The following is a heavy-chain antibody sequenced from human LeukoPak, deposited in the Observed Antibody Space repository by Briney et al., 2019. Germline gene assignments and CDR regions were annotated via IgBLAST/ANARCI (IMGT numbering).Heavy chain of an antibody. Sequence: ASVKVSCKASGYTFTGYYMHWVRQAPGQGLEWVGWISAYNGNTNYAQKLQGRVTLTTDTSTSTAYMELRSLTSDDTAVYYCARAGKGDILTGYYFFDYWGQGTLVTVSS. V-gene: IGHV1-18*04. D-gene: IGHD3-9*01. CDR2: ISAYNGNT. CDR1: GYTFTGYY. CDR3: ARAGKGDILTGYYFFDY. J-gene: IGHJ4*02.